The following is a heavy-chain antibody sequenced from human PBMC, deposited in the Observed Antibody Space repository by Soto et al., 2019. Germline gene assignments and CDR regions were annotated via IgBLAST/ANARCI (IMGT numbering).Heavy chain of an antibody. J-gene: IGHJ4*02. CDR1: GGSFSGYY. CDR2: INQSGGT. D-gene: IGHD6-13*01. CDR3: ARTYSSSWSPFDY. Sequence: QVQLQQWGARLLKPSETLSLTCAVYGGSFSGYYWSWIRQPPGKGLEWIGEINQSGGTNYNPSLKSRVTISVDTSKNQFSLKLSSVTAADTAVYYCARTYSSSWSPFDYWGQGTLVTVSS. V-gene: IGHV4-34*01.